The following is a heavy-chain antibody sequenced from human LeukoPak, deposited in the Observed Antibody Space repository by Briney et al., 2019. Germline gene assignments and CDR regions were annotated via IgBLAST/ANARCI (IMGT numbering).Heavy chain of an antibody. D-gene: IGHD1-26*01. V-gene: IGHV3-74*01. CDR3: AKNGIVGATKRNYFDY. CDR1: GFTFSRYW. CDR2: INPDGRST. J-gene: IGHJ4*02. Sequence: GGSLRLSCAASGFTFSRYWMHWVRQTPRKGLVWVSRINPDGRSTTYADSVKGRFTISRDNSKNTLYLQMNSLRAEDTAVYYCAKNGIVGATKRNYFDYWGQGTLVTVSS.